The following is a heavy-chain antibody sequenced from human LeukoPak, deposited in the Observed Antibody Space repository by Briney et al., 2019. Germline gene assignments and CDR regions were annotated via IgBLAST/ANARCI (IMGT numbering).Heavy chain of an antibody. J-gene: IGHJ4*02. D-gene: IGHD3-22*01. V-gene: IGHV3-7*01. Sequence: GGSLRLSCAASGFSFSSYWMSWVRQAPGKGLEWVANINQDGSDKQYVDSMKGRFTISRDNSKNTLYLQMNSLRAEDTAVYYCAKASVRFGSGYYPTTFDYWGQGTLVTVSS. CDR2: INQDGSDK. CDR1: GFSFSSYW. CDR3: AKASVRFGSGYYPTTFDY.